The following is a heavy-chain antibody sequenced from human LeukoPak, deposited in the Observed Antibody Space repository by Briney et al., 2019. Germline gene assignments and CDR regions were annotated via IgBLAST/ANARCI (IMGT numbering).Heavy chain of an antibody. CDR1: GYTFTSYS. Sequence: GASVKVSCKASGYTFTSYSINWVRQAPGQGLEGMGWISTYNGNTNYAQKLQGRVTMTTDTSTSTAYMELRSLRSDDTAVYYCAKDRWRDGSSSFDNWGQGTLVTVSS. D-gene: IGHD6-6*01. J-gene: IGHJ4*02. CDR3: AKDRWRDGSSSFDN. CDR2: ISTYNGNT. V-gene: IGHV1-18*01.